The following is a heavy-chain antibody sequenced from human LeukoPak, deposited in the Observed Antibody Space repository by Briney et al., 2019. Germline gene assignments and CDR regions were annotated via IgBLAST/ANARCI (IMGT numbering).Heavy chain of an antibody. J-gene: IGHJ4*02. CDR3: ARDGEDYYDSSGPRGLFDY. Sequence: ASVKVSCKASGYTLTSYGISWVRQAPGQGLEWMGWISAYNGNTNYAQKLRGRVTMTTDTSTSTAYMELRSLRSDDTAVYYCARDGEDYYDSSGPRGLFDYWGQGTLVTVSS. V-gene: IGHV1-18*01. D-gene: IGHD3-22*01. CDR2: ISAYNGNT. CDR1: GYTLTSYG.